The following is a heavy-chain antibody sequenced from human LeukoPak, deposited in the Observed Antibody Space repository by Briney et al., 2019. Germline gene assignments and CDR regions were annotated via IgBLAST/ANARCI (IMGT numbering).Heavy chain of an antibody. Sequence: NPSETLSLTCTVSCGFISSYYRTWLRQPPGKGLEWIGDIYITGSTNYNPYLKRRVTMSVDTSKNLFSLRLSSVTAADTAVYYCARFRIGETSYDSSDVWGPGTMVTVSS. CDR3: ARFRIGETSYDSSDV. D-gene: IGHD1-26*01. V-gene: IGHV4-59*13. CDR1: CGFISSYY. CDR2: IYITGST. J-gene: IGHJ3*01.